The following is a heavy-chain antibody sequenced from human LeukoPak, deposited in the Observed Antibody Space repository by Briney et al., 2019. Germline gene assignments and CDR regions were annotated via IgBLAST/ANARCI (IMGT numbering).Heavy chain of an antibody. CDR1: GGSITNYY. Sequence: SETLSLTCTVSGGSITNYYWSWIRQPPGKGLEWIGYIFYTGSTNYNPSLKSRVTISVDTSKNQFSLKLSSVNAADTAVYYCARLRGRLSPFDHWGQGTLVTVSS. D-gene: IGHD4/OR15-4a*01. CDR3: ARLRGRLSPFDH. J-gene: IGHJ4*02. V-gene: IGHV4-59*01. CDR2: IFYTGST.